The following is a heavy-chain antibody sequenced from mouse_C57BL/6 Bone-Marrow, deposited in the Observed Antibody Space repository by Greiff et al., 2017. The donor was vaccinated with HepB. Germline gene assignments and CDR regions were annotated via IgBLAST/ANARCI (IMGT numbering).Heavy chain of an antibody. CDR1: GYSITSGYY. Sequence: ESGPGLVKPSQSLSLTCSVTGYSITSGYYWIWIRQFPGNKLEWMGYISYDGSNNYNPSLKNRISITRDTSKNQFFLKLNSVTTEDTATYYCAREGAYYGYDGNYYAMDYWGQGTSVTVSS. D-gene: IGHD2-9*01. CDR2: ISYDGSN. CDR3: AREGAYYGYDGNYYAMDY. V-gene: IGHV3-6*01. J-gene: IGHJ4*01.